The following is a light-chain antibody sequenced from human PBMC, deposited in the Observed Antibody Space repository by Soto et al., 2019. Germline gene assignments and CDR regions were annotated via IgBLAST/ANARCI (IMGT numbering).Light chain of an antibody. J-gene: IGKJ1*01. V-gene: IGKV1-39*01. CDR1: QSISRY. CDR2: AAS. Sequence: DTQMTQSPSSLSASVGDRFTITCRASQSISRYLNWYQKKPGKAPKLLIYAASSLQSGVPSRLSGSRYGPDLTITISSMQNEDFETYYCQQSYSSTPTFGHGTKVDIK. CDR3: QQSYSSTPT.